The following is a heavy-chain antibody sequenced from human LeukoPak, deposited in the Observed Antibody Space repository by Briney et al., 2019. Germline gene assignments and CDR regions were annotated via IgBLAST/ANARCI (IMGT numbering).Heavy chain of an antibody. J-gene: IGHJ4*02. CDR2: IYTSGST. CDR1: GGSISSYY. CDR3: ARDRGSQPFIDY. Sequence: SETLSVTCTVSGGSISSYYWSWIRQPAGKGLEWIGRIYTSGSTNYNPSLKSRVTISVDTSKNQFSLKLSSVTAADTAVYYCARDRGSQPFIDYWGQGTLVTVSS. V-gene: IGHV4-4*07. D-gene: IGHD1-26*01.